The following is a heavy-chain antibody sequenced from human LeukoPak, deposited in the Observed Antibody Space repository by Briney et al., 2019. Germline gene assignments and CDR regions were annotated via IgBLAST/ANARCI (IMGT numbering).Heavy chain of an antibody. Sequence: ASVKVSCKASGFTFTSSAMQWVRQARGQRLEWIGWIVVGSGNTNYAQKFQERVTITRDMSTSTAYMELSSLRSEDMAVYYCAATLKSRELPFSPVADYWGQGTLVTVSS. CDR2: IVVGSGNT. J-gene: IGHJ4*02. CDR3: AATLKSRELPFSPVADY. D-gene: IGHD1-26*01. CDR1: GFTFTSSA. V-gene: IGHV1-58*02.